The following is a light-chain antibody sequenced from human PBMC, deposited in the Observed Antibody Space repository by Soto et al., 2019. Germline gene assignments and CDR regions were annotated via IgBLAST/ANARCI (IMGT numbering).Light chain of an antibody. CDR3: QQYNNWPPWS. V-gene: IGKV3-15*01. J-gene: IGKJ1*01. Sequence: EIVRTQSPATLSVSPGARATLSCRASQSVSSNLAWYQQKPGQAPRLLIYGASTRANGIPARFSGSGSGAEFTLTISSLRSEDFAFYYCQQYNNWPPWSVGQGTKVDIK. CDR2: GAS. CDR1: QSVSSN.